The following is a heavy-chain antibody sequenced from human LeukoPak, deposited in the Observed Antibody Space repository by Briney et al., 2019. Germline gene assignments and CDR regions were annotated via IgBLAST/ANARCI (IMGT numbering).Heavy chain of an antibody. Sequence: SVKVSCKASGGTFSSYAISWVRQAPGQGLEWMGGIIPIFGTANYAQKFQGRVTITADESTSTAYMELSSLRSEDTAVYYCARDYYDSSGYYYGFDYWGQGTLVTVST. D-gene: IGHD3-22*01. J-gene: IGHJ4*02. CDR1: GGTFSSYA. CDR2: IIPIFGTA. CDR3: ARDYYDSSGYYYGFDY. V-gene: IGHV1-69*01.